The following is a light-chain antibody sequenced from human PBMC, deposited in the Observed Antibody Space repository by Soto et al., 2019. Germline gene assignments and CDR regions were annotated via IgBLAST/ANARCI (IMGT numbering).Light chain of an antibody. Sequence: QSVVTQPPSVSGAPGQRVTISCTGSSSNTGAGYDVHWYQQFPGTAPKLLIYNNNNRPSGVPDRFSGSKSGTSASLAITGLQAEDEADYYCQTYDNSLNRRVFGGGTKLTVL. CDR3: QTYDNSLNRRV. CDR2: NNN. J-gene: IGLJ2*01. CDR1: SSNTGAGYD. V-gene: IGLV1-40*01.